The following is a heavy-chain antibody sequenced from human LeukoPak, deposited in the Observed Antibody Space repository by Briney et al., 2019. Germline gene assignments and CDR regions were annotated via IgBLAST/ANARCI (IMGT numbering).Heavy chain of an antibody. V-gene: IGHV3-23*01. CDR1: GFTFSSYA. CDR2: ISGSGGST. CDR3: ARDLVENDY. D-gene: IGHD1-1*01. J-gene: IGHJ4*02. Sequence: PGGSLRLSCAASGFTFSSYAMSWVRQAPGKGLEWVSAISGSGGSTYYADSVKGRFTISRDNAKNSLYLQMNSLRAEDTAVYYCARDLVENDYWGQGTLVTVSS.